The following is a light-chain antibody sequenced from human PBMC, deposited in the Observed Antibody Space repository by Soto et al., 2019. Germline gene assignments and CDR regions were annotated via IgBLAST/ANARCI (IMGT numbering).Light chain of an antibody. J-gene: IGKJ5*01. Sequence: EIVMRQSPATLSVSPGQRATLSCRASQSVSSYLAWYQQKPGQAPRLLIYDASNRATGIPDRFSGSGSGTDFTLTISRLEPEDFAVYYCQQYGSSPITFGQGTRLEIK. CDR1: QSVSSY. V-gene: IGKV3-20*01. CDR2: DAS. CDR3: QQYGSSPIT.